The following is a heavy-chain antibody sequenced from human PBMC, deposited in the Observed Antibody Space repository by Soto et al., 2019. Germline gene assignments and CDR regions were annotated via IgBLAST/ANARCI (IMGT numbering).Heavy chain of an antibody. J-gene: IGHJ4*02. CDR3: AKGSFSGWSPDY. Sequence: QVQLVESGGGVVQPGRSLRLSCAASGFTFSSYGMHWVRQAPGKGLEWVAVISYDGSNKYYADSVKGRFTISRDNSKNTLYLRMNSLRAEDTAVYYCAKGSFSGWSPDYWGQGTLVTVSS. D-gene: IGHD6-19*01. V-gene: IGHV3-30*18. CDR1: GFTFSSYG. CDR2: ISYDGSNK.